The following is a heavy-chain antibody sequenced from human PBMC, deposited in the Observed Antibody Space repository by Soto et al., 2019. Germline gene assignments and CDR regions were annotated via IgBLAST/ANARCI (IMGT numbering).Heavy chain of an antibody. D-gene: IGHD1-1*01. CDR2: INRDGTDT. CDR1: GFTFSMDW. Sequence: EVQLVESGGGVVQPGGSLRLSCAVSGFTFSMDWMHWVRQVPGKGLVWVSRINRDGTDTNYADSVKGRVTISRDNAKDTLYLQMNSVRAEDTAVYYCARQADVYKLGHWCRGALVTVSS. CDR3: ARQADVYKLGH. V-gene: IGHV3-74*01. J-gene: IGHJ4*02.